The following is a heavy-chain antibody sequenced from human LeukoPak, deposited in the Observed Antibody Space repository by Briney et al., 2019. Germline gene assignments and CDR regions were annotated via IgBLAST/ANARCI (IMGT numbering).Heavy chain of an antibody. CDR1: GGTFSSYA. CDR2: IIPNFGTA. V-gene: IGHV1-69*13. Sequence: ASVKVSCKASGGTFSSYAISWVRQAPGQGLEWMGGIIPNFGTANYAQKFQGRVTITADESTSTAYMELSSLRSEDTAVYYCARSGYYDSSLDYWGQGTLVTVSS. D-gene: IGHD3-22*01. CDR3: ARSGYYDSSLDY. J-gene: IGHJ4*02.